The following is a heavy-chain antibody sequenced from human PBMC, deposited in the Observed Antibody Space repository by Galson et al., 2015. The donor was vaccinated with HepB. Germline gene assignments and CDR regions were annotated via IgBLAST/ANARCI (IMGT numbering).Heavy chain of an antibody. CDR1: GFSLSHTGMC. J-gene: IGHJ4*02. Sequence: PALVKPTQTLTLTCTFSGFSLSHTGMCVSRIRQPPGKALEWLARIDWDDDKYYHTSLKTRLTISKDTSKNQVVLTMTNMDPVDTAMYYCARIDTSAHFYFDYWGQGALVTVSS. V-gene: IGHV2-70*11. CDR2: IDWDDDK. CDR3: ARIDTSAHFYFDY.